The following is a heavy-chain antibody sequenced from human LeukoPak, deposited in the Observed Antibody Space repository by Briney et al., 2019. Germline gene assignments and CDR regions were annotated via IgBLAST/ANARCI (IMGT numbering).Heavy chain of an antibody. CDR1: GGTFSSYA. V-gene: IGHV1-69*01. CDR2: IIPIFGTA. D-gene: IGHD1-1*01. Sequence: SVKVSCKASGGTFSSYAISWVRHAPGQGLEWMGGIIPIFGTANYAQKFQGRVTITADESTSTAYMELSSLRSEDTAVYYCARELERRYYYYGMDVWGQGTTVTVSS. CDR3: ARELERRYYYYGMDV. J-gene: IGHJ6*02.